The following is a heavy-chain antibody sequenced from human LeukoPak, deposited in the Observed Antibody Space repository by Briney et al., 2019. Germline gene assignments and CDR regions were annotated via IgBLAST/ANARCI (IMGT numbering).Heavy chain of an antibody. CDR3: ARGSYRRTMVRGAHYGMDV. CDR1: GGTFSSYA. J-gene: IGHJ6*02. CDR2: IIPILSIA. V-gene: IGHV1-69*04. D-gene: IGHD3-10*01. Sequence: EASVKVSCKASGGTFSSYAISWVRQAPGQGLEWMGRIIPILSIANYAQKFQGRVTITADKSTSTAYMELSSLRSEDTAVYYCARGSYRRTMVRGAHYGMDVWGQGTTVTVSS.